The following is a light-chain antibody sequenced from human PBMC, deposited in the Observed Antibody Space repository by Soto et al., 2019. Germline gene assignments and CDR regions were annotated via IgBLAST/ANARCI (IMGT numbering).Light chain of an antibody. Sequence: PGERATLSCRASQSVSSYLAWYQQKPGQAPRLLIYDASNRATGIPARFSGSGSGTDFTLTISSLEPEDFAVYYCQQRSNWPLTFGGETKVPIK. J-gene: IGKJ4*01. CDR1: QSVSSY. CDR2: DAS. V-gene: IGKV3-11*01. CDR3: QQRSNWPLT.